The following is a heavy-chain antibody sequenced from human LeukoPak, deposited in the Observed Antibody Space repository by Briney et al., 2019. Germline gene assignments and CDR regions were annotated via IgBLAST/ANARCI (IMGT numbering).Heavy chain of an antibody. J-gene: IGHJ4*02. V-gene: IGHV1-2*02. CDR3: ARTYYYGSGELDY. Sequence: GASVKVSCKASGYTFTGCYMHWVRQAPGQGLEWMGWINPNSGGTNYAQKFQGRVTMTRDTSISTAYMELSRLRSDDTAVYYCARTYYYGSGELDYWGQGTLVTVSS. CDR1: GYTFTGCY. CDR2: INPNSGGT. D-gene: IGHD3-10*01.